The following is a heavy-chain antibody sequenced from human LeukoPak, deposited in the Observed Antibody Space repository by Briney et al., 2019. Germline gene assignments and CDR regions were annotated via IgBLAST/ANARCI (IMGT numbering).Heavy chain of an antibody. CDR2: FDPEDGET. V-gene: IGHV1-24*01. Sequence: ASVKVSCKVSGYTLTELSMHWVRQAPGKGLEWMGGFDPEDGETIYAQKFQGRVTMTTDTSTSTAYMELRSLRSDDTAVYYCAIMITFGGVIAPLDYWGQGTLVTVSS. D-gene: IGHD3-16*02. J-gene: IGHJ4*02. CDR3: AIMITFGGVIAPLDY. CDR1: GYTLTELS.